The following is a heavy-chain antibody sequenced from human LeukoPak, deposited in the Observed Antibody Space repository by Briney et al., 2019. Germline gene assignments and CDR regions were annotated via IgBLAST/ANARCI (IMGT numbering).Heavy chain of an antibody. D-gene: IGHD3-22*01. Sequence: GASVKVSCKASGYTFTGYYMHWVRQAPGQGLEWMGIINPSGGSTSYAQKFQGRVTMTRDTSTSTAYMELSSLRSEDTAVYYCARDTNYYDSSGYTLSYWGQGTLVTVSS. CDR2: INPSGGST. CDR3: ARDTNYYDSSGYTLSY. V-gene: IGHV1-46*01. CDR1: GYTFTGYY. J-gene: IGHJ4*02.